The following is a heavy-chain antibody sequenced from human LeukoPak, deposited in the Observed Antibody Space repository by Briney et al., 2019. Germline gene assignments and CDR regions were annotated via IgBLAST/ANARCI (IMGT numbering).Heavy chain of an antibody. CDR3: ATSFEYSSSAANY. CDR2: IYYSGNT. D-gene: IGHD6-6*01. J-gene: IGHJ4*02. Sequence: SETLSLTCTVSGGSISSSSYYWRWIRQRPGMGLEWIGSIYYSGNTYYNPSLKSRVTICVDTSKNQFSLKLSSVSAADTAVYYCATSFEYSSSAANYWGQGTLVTVSS. V-gene: IGHV4-39*01. CDR1: GGSISSSSYY.